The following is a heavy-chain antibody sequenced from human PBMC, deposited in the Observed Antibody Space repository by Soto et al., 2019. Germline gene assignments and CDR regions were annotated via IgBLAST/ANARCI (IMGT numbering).Heavy chain of an antibody. CDR2: IYYSGST. D-gene: IGHD2-21*01. Sequence: QLQLQESGPGLVKPSETLSLTCNVSGGSISSNSYYWGWIRQTTGKGLEWIGSIYYSGSTYYNPSLKSRVTISVDTSKNQFSLKLSSVTAAVTAVYYCARLVVRRVDYWGQGTLVTVSS. CDR3: ARLVVRRVDY. V-gene: IGHV4-39*01. CDR1: GGSISSNSYY. J-gene: IGHJ4*02.